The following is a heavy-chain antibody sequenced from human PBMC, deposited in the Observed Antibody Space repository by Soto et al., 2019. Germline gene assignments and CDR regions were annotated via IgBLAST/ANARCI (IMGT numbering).Heavy chain of an antibody. V-gene: IGHV4-59*01. J-gene: IGHJ3*02. Sequence: QVQLQESGPGLVKPSETLSLTCTVSGGSIRSYYWSWIRQPPGKGLEWIGYIYYSGSTNYHPSLKSRVTISVDTSKNQFSLKLSSVTAAYTAVYYCARVWGGAFDIWGQGTMVTVSS. CDR2: IYYSGST. CDR1: GGSIRSYY. D-gene: IGHD3-10*01. CDR3: ARVWGGAFDI.